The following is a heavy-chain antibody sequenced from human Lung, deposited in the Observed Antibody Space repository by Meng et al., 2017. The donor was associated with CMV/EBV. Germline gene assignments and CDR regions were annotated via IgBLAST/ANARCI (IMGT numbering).Heavy chain of an antibody. CDR3: ARVVVHYYARGDNADYSDY. CDR1: FNHYG. D-gene: IGHD3-10*02. J-gene: IGHJ4*02. Sequence: FNHYGLIWVRQAPGKGLEWVGGLSAYSGNTNYAQKIQDRVTMTTHTSSNTAYMELRSLRSDDTAIYYCARVVVHYYARGDNADYSDYWGQGTLVTVSS. CDR2: LSAYSGNT. V-gene: IGHV1-18*04.